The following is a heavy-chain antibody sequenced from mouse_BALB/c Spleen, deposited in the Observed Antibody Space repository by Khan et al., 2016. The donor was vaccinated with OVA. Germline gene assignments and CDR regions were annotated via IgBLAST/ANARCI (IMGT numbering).Heavy chain of an antibody. Sequence: QVHLQQSGAELAKPGASVKMSCKASGYTFTTYWMHWVKQRPGKGLEWIGYINTTSGYTDYNEKFKDRATLSADKSSSTAYMQLSSLTSEDSAVYYCTRDRIDYWGQGTTLTVSS. V-gene: IGHV1-7*01. CDR3: TRDRIDY. CDR1: GYTFTTYW. CDR2: INTTSGYT. J-gene: IGHJ2*01.